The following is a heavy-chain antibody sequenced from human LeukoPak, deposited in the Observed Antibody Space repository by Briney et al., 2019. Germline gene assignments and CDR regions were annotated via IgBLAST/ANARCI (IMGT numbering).Heavy chain of an antibody. J-gene: IGHJ6*03. CDR2: ISWNSGSV. V-gene: IGHV3-9*01. D-gene: IGHD3/OR15-3a*01. Sequence: GGSLRLSCAASGFTFDDYAMHWVRQAPGKGLEWVSGISWNSGSVAYADSVKGRFTVSRDNAKNSLFLQMNSLRAEDTAVYFCARPTWTNYMDVWGKGTAVTISS. CDR1: GFTFDDYA. CDR3: ARPTWTNYMDV.